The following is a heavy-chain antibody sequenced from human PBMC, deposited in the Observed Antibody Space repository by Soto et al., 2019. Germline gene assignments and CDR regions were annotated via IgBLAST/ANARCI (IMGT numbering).Heavy chain of an antibody. D-gene: IGHD2-15*01. Sequence: ASVKVSCKASGYTFTSYDINWVRQATGQGLEWMGWMNPNSGNTGYAQKFQGRVTMTRNTSISTAYMELSSLRSEDTAVYYCARGGKRYCSRGSCYSYYYYGMDVWGQGATVTVSS. J-gene: IGHJ6*02. CDR2: MNPNSGNT. CDR1: GYTFTSYD. V-gene: IGHV1-8*01. CDR3: ARGGKRYCSRGSCYSYYYYGMDV.